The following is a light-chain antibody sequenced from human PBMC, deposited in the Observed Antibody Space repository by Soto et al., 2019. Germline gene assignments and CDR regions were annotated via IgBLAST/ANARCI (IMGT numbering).Light chain of an antibody. CDR1: SSDVGGYNY. Sequence: QSALTQPASVSGSPGQSITISCTGTSSDVGGYNYVSWYQHHPAKAPKLMIYDVSNRPTGVSNRFSGTRSGNTTSLTISALQAENEADYYCSSYTSSSTPGVVFGGGTKATVL. V-gene: IGLV2-14*03. J-gene: IGLJ2*01. CDR3: SSYTSSSTPGVV. CDR2: DVS.